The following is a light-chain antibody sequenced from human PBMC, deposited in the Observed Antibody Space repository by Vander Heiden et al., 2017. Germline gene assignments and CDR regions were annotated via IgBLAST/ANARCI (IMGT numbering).Light chain of an antibody. CDR2: GAS. Sequence: DIDLTQSLGTLSLSPGERATLSCRASQSVSSSYLAWYQQKPGQGPRLLIYGASSRATGIPDRFSGSGSGTDFTLTISRLEPEDFAVYYCQQYGNLPMTFGQGTQVEIK. J-gene: IGKJ5*01. CDR1: QSVSSSY. CDR3: QQYGNLPMT. V-gene: IGKV3-20*01.